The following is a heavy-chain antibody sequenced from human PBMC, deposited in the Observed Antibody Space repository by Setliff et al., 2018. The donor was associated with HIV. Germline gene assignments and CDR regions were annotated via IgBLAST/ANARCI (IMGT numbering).Heavy chain of an antibody. CDR3: VRGYRSAWNSWFDA. Sequence: ASVKISCKASGYTFTTYYIHWVRQAPGQGLEWMGILNPSEGTTSFAQKFQGRVTMTRDTSTSTVYMDLSSLRADDTAVYYCVRGYRSAWNSWFDAWGQGTRVTVSS. J-gene: IGHJ5*02. D-gene: IGHD6-19*01. V-gene: IGHV1-46*01. CDR1: GYTFTTYY. CDR2: LNPSEGTT.